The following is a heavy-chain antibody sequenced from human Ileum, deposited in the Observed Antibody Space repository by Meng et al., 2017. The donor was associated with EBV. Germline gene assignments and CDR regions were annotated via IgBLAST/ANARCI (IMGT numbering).Heavy chain of an antibody. V-gene: IGHV4-61*08. D-gene: IGHD6-19*01. CDR2: IYNSGST. CDR3: ARDGYSSGSD. J-gene: IGHJ4*02. CDR1: GGSVSSGGNY. Sequence: QVQRQEAVPGLVKPSETLSLTCGGSGGSVSSGGNYWSWIRQPPGKGLEWIGYIYNSGSTNYNPSLKSQVTISVDTSKNQFSLKLSSVTAADTAVYYCARDGYSSGSDWGQGTLVTVSS.